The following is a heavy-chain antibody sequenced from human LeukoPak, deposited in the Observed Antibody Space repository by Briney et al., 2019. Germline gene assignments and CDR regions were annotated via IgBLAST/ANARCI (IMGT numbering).Heavy chain of an antibody. Sequence: GASVKVSCMAFGYTFTGYLLHGVRQAPGQGGEWVGGISPSGGSTIYAQKFKGRVTLTRDMSTSTDYLELSSLRSEDTAVYYCARDNSVRDEAWWFNPWGQGTLVTVSS. V-gene: IGHV1-46*01. J-gene: IGHJ5*02. CDR1: GYTFTGYL. D-gene: IGHD5-24*01. CDR3: ARDNSVRDEAWWFNP. CDR2: ISPSGGST.